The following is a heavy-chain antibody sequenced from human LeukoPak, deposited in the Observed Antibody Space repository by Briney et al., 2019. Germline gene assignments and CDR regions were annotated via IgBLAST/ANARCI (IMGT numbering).Heavy chain of an antibody. CDR1: GFTSNSYW. Sequence: GGSLRLSCAASGFTSNSYWMHWVRQPPGKGLLWVARIKSDGSYTDFADSVKGRFSISRDNAKSTLYLQMNSLRADDTAMYYCARCHYDSSGYCNGVDYWGQGTLVTVSS. CDR2: IKSDGSYT. D-gene: IGHD3-22*01. V-gene: IGHV3-74*01. J-gene: IGHJ4*02. CDR3: ARCHYDSSGYCNGVDY.